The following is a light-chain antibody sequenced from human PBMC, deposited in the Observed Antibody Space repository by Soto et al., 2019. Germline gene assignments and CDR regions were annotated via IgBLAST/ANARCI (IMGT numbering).Light chain of an antibody. J-gene: IGKJ4*01. V-gene: IGKV3-15*01. Sequence: EIVMTQSPATLSVSPGERVTLSCRAGQSISSNLAWYQQRPGQAPRLLIYDASTRATGIPARFSGSGSGTEFTLTISSLQSEDFAVYHCQQYNTWPLTFGGGTKVEIK. CDR3: QQYNTWPLT. CDR2: DAS. CDR1: QSISSN.